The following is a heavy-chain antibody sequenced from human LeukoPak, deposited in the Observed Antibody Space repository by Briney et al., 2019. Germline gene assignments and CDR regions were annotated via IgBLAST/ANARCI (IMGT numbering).Heavy chain of an antibody. V-gene: IGHV4-59*01. J-gene: IGHJ2*01. CDR3: ARVADQNWCFDL. CDR2: VYYSRST. Sequence: PSETLSLTCTVSGDSISSYYWSWIRQTPGKGLEWIGYVYYSRSTNYNPSLKSRVTISVDTSKNQFSLKLSSVTAADTAVYYCARVADQNWCFDLWGRGTLVTVSS. CDR1: GDSISSYY.